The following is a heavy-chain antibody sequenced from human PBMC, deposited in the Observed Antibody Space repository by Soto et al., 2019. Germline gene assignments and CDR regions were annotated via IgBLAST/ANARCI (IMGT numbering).Heavy chain of an antibody. J-gene: IGHJ4*02. D-gene: IGHD1-1*01. V-gene: IGHV2-5*02. CDR3: ANRREYDGNWSEGYFDY. CDR2: IYWDDDK. Sequence: QITLKESGPALMKPTQTLALTCTFYGFSLTSRPVGLGCLRQPPRNPLEWLALIYWDDDKRYNPSLMSRVSINQDPAKNPVIRTMPNKNRVDTATYYGANRREYDGNWSEGYFDYWGPGTLVTVSS. CDR1: GFSLTSRPVG.